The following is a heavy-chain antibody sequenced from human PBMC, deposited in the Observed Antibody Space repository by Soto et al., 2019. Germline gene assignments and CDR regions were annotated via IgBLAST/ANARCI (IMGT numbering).Heavy chain of an antibody. Sequence: EVQLLESGGGLAQPGGSLRLSCAASGFSFSTFEMSWVRQAPGRGLEWVSFISDDGSRTYCADAVKGRFTISRDNSKHTLYLQMNSLTAEGTAVYACVKGGWLVFWGQGTLVTVSS. V-gene: IGHV3-23*01. J-gene: IGHJ4*02. CDR1: GFSFSTFE. CDR3: VKGGWLVF. CDR2: ISDDGSRT. D-gene: IGHD2-15*01.